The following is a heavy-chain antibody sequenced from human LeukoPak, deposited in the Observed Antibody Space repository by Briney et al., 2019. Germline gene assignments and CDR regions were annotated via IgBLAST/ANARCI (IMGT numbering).Heavy chain of an antibody. D-gene: IGHD3-10*01. CDR1: GFTFSSTW. J-gene: IGHJ4*02. CDR3: ARAKPKNMVRGLIMRRESRYYFDY. CDR2: ITSDGRTT. V-gene: IGHV3-74*01. Sequence: GGSLRLSCAASGFTFSSTWMHWFRQGAGKGLVWVSRITSDGRTTIYADSVKGRFTISRDNSKSTLYIQMNSLRAEDTAVYYCARAKPKNMVRGLIMRRESRYYFDYWGQGTLVTVSS.